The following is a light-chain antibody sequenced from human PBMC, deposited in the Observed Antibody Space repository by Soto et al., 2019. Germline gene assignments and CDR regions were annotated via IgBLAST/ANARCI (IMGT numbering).Light chain of an antibody. CDR2: EVT. Sequence: QSALTQPASVSGSPGQSITISCTGTSSDVGLYNHVSWYQHHPGKAPKLMIYEVTNRPSGISNRFSGSKSGNTASLTISGLQAEDEADYYCSSYTSSSTRVVFGGGTKLTVL. CDR3: SSYTSSSTRVV. CDR1: SSDVGLYNH. J-gene: IGLJ2*01. V-gene: IGLV2-14*01.